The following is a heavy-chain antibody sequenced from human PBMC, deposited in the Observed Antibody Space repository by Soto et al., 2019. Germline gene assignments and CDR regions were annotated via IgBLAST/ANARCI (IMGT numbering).Heavy chain of an antibody. D-gene: IGHD2-15*01. CDR3: ARATLGYCSGGSCYSADSWFDP. V-gene: IGHV1-69*02. Sequence: QVQLVQSGAEVKKPGSSVKVSCKASGGTFSSYTISWVRQAPGQGLEWMGRIIPILGIANYAQKFQGRVTITADKSTSTAYMELSSLRSEDTAVYYCARATLGYCSGGSCYSADSWFDPWGQGTLVTVSS. J-gene: IGHJ5*02. CDR1: GGTFSSYT. CDR2: IIPILGIA.